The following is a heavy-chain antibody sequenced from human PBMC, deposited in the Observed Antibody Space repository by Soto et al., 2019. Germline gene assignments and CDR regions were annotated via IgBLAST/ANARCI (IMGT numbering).Heavy chain of an antibody. Sequence: SETLSLTCAVYGGSFSGYYWSWIRQPPGKGLEWIGEINHSGSTNYNPSLKSRVTISVDTSKNQFSLKLSSVTAADTAVYYCARGLAGVTIFGVVKNYYYYMDVWGKGTTVTVSS. V-gene: IGHV4-34*01. CDR1: GGSFSGYY. D-gene: IGHD3-3*01. CDR3: ARGLAGVTIFGVVKNYYYYMDV. J-gene: IGHJ6*03. CDR2: INHSGST.